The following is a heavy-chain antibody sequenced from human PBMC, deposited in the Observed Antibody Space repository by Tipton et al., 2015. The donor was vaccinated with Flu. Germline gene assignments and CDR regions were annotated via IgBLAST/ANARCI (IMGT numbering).Heavy chain of an antibody. Sequence: SLRLSCAASGFTFNTYWMSWVRQAPGKGLEWVANIKQGGSEKYYVDSVKGRFTIPRDNAKNSLYLQMNSLRAEDTAVYYCARTRGGFCTSTSCFADYFDFWGQGTLVTVSS. CDR1: GFTFNTYW. CDR2: IKQGGSEK. J-gene: IGHJ4*02. CDR3: ARTRGGFCTSTSCFADYFDF. V-gene: IGHV3-7*01. D-gene: IGHD2-2*01.